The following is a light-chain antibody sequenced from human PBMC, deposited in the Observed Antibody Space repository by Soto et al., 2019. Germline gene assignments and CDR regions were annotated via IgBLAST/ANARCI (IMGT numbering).Light chain of an antibody. V-gene: IGKV1-5*01. CDR3: QQRSNWPPIT. CDR2: DAS. CDR1: QSISSW. J-gene: IGKJ5*01. Sequence: DIQMTQSPSTLSASVGDRLTITCRASQSISSWLAWYQQKPGKAPKLXXYDASSLESGVPSRFSGSGFGTDFTLTISSLEPEDAAVYYCQQRSNWPPITFGQGTRLEIK.